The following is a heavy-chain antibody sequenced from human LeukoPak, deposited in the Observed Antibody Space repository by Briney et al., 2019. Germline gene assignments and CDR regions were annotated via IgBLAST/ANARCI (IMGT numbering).Heavy chain of an antibody. CDR2: ISYDGSNK. V-gene: IGHV3-30*18. CDR1: GFTFSSYG. CDR3: AKGPVGYCSGGSCYGGYYYGMDV. Sequence: PGGSLRLSCAASGFTFSSYGMHWVRQAPGKGLEWVAVISYDGSNKYYADSVKGRFTISRDNSKNTLYLQMNSLRAEDTAVYYCAKGPVGYCSGGSCYGGYYYGMDVWGQGTTVTVSS. D-gene: IGHD2-15*01. J-gene: IGHJ6*02.